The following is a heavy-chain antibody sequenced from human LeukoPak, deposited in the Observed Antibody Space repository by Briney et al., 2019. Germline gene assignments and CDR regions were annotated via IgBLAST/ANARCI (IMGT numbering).Heavy chain of an antibody. CDR3: ATEDIVVVPAAMDV. D-gene: IGHD2-2*01. CDR1: GFTFSSYG. Sequence: GGSLRLSCAASGFTFSSYGMHWVRQAPGKGLERVAVIWYDGSNKYYADSVKGRFTISRDNSKNTLYLQMNSLRAEDTAVYYCATEDIVVVPAAMDVWGQGTTVTVSS. V-gene: IGHV3-33*01. J-gene: IGHJ6*02. CDR2: IWYDGSNK.